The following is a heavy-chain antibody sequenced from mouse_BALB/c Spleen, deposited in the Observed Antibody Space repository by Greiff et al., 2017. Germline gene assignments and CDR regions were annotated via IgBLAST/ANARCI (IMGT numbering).Heavy chain of an antibody. CDR1: GYTFTSYW. CDR2: IYPGNSDT. CDR3: ARQLGLRNYAMDY. Sequence: VHVKQSGTVLARPGASVKMSCKASGYTFTSYWMHWVKQRPGQGLEWIGAIYPGNSDTSYNQKFKGKAKLTAVTSTSTAYMELSSLTNEDSAVYYCARQLGLRNYAMDYWGQGTSVTVSS. J-gene: IGHJ4*01. D-gene: IGHD3-1*01. V-gene: IGHV1-5*01.